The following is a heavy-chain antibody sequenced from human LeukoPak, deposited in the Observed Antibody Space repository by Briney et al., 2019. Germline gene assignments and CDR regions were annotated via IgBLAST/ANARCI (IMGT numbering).Heavy chain of an antibody. V-gene: IGHV4-61*02. D-gene: IGHD6-6*01. Sequence: SETLSLTCTVSGGPMSSNSYYWSWIRQPAGKGLEWIGRIYTSGSNNYNPSLKSRVTISVDTSKNQFSLKLSSVTAADTAVYYCAREGQLVAVNWFDPWGQGTLVTVSS. CDR1: GGPMSSNSYY. J-gene: IGHJ5*02. CDR2: IYTSGSN. CDR3: AREGQLVAVNWFDP.